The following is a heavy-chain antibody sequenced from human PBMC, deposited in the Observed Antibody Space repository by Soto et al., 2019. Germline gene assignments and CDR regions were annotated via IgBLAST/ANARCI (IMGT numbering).Heavy chain of an antibody. CDR3: ARDYSSYRPFDY. V-gene: IGHV3-23*01. J-gene: IGHJ4*02. Sequence: AGSIRLASAASGVTVSSYAMGGVRQTPGKGLEWVSGLSGSGAGRFYADSVKGRFTISRDNSKNTLYLEMNSLRAEDTAVYSCARDYSSYRPFDYWGQGTLVTVS. CDR2: LSGSGAGR. CDR1: GVTVSSYA. D-gene: IGHD6-13*01.